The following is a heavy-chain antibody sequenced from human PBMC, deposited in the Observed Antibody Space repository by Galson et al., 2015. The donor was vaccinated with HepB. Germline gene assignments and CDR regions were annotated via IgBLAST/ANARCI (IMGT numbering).Heavy chain of an antibody. V-gene: IGHV3-30*04. CDR1: GFTFSSYA. CDR2: ISYDGSNK. J-gene: IGHJ4*02. Sequence: SLRLSCAASGFTFSSYAMHWVRQAPGKGLEWVAVISYDGSNKYYADSVKGRFTISRDNSKNTLHLQMNSLRPEDTAVYYCSREVADWGQGTLVTVSS. CDR3: SREVAD. D-gene: IGHD6-19*01.